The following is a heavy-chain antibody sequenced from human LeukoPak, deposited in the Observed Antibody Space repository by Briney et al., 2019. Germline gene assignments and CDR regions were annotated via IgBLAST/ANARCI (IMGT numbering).Heavy chain of an antibody. CDR3: AADQIAAAGLGRFDY. CDR1: GFTFTSSA. J-gene: IGHJ4*02. Sequence: GTSVKVSCKASGFTFTSSAVQWVRQARGQRLEWIGWIVVGSGNTNYARKFQERVTITRDMSTSTAYMELSSLRSEDTAVYYCAADQIAAAGLGRFDYWGQGTLVTVSS. V-gene: IGHV1-58*01. D-gene: IGHD6-13*01. CDR2: IVVGSGNT.